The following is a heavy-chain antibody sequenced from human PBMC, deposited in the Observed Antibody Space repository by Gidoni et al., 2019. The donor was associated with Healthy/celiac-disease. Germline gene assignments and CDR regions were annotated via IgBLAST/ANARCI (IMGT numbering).Heavy chain of an antibody. CDR2: ISGSGGST. V-gene: IGHV3-23*01. CDR1: GFTFSRYA. Sequence: EVQLLESGGGLVQPGGSLRLSCAAFGFTFSRYAMSWVRQAHGKGLEWVSAISGSGGSTYYADTVKGRFTISRDNSKNTLYMEMNSLRAEDTAVYYCAKDPANGRPRGYFDYWGQGTLVTVSS. J-gene: IGHJ4*02. D-gene: IGHD1-26*01. CDR3: AKDPANGRPRGYFDY.